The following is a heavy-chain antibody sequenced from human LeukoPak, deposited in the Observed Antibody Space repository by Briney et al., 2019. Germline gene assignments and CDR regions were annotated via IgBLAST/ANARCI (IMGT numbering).Heavy chain of an antibody. Sequence: GGSLRLSCAASGFTFSSYAMSWVRQAPGKGLEWVSAISGSGGSTYYADSVKGRFTIFRDNSKNTLYLQMNSLRAEDTAVYYCAKDYYYDSSGYYYFDYWGQGTLVTVSS. CDR2: ISGSGGST. J-gene: IGHJ4*02. CDR3: AKDYYYDSSGYYYFDY. V-gene: IGHV3-23*01. CDR1: GFTFSSYA. D-gene: IGHD3-22*01.